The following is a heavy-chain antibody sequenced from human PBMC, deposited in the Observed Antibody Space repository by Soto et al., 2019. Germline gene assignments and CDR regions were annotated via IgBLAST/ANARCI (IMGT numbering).Heavy chain of an antibody. CDR1: GFTFSSYE. V-gene: IGHV3-48*03. D-gene: IGHD2-21*02. Sequence: GGSLRLSCAASGFTFSSYEMNWVRQAPGKGLEWVSYISSSGSTIYYADSVKGRFTISRDNAKNSLYLQMNSLRAEDTAVYYCAREGQVVTATPDAFDIWGQGTMVTVSS. J-gene: IGHJ3*02. CDR2: ISSSGSTI. CDR3: AREGQVVTATPDAFDI.